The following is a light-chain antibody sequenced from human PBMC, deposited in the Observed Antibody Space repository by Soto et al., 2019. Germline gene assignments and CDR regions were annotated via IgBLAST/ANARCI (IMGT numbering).Light chain of an antibody. V-gene: IGLV2-14*01. CDR3: SSYRTGGPFV. CDR1: SSDVGGYNY. CDR2: EVS. J-gene: IGLJ1*01. Sequence: QSALTPPASVSGSPGQSIAISCTGTSSDVGGYNYVSWYQQLPGKAPKLLISEVSNRPSGVSHRFSGSKSGNTASLTISGLQAEDEADYYCSSYRTGGPFVFGTGTKLTVL.